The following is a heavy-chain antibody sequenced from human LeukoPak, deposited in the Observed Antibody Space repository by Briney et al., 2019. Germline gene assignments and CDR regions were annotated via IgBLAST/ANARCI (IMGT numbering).Heavy chain of an antibody. Sequence: SETLSLTCAVYGGSFSGYYWSRIRQPPGKGLEWIGYIYYSGSTNYNPSLKSRVTISVDTSKNQFSLKLSSVTAADTAVYYCARGTPHTYYDILTGYIWFDPWGQGTLVTVSS. J-gene: IGHJ5*02. CDR1: GGSFSGYY. CDR3: ARGTPHTYYDILTGYIWFDP. V-gene: IGHV4-59*01. D-gene: IGHD3-9*01. CDR2: IYYSGST.